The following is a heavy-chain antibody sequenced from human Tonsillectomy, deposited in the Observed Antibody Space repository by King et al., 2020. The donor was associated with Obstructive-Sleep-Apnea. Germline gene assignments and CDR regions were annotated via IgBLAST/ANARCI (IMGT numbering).Heavy chain of an antibody. Sequence: QLVQSGAEVKKPGASVKVSCKASGYTFTGYYIHWVRQAPGQGLEWMGWINPNSGGTNYAQKFQGRVTMTRDTPISTAYMELSRLISDDTAVYYCATVAVSTATYYFDYWGQGTLVTVSS. CDR3: ATVAVSTATYYFDY. CDR1: GYTFTGYY. V-gene: IGHV1-2*02. J-gene: IGHJ4*02. D-gene: IGHD4-17*01. CDR2: INPNSGGT.